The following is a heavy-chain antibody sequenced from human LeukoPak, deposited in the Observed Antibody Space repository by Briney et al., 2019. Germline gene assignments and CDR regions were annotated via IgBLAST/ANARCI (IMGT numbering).Heavy chain of an antibody. CDR2: ISSSSSYI. V-gene: IGHV3-21*01. D-gene: IGHD3-9*01. CDR3: GRGDILTGYYWFEP. Sequence: GGSLRLSRAASRFTFSSYSMNWVRQAPGKGLEWVSSISSSSSYIYYADSVKGRFTISRDNAKNSLYLQMNSLRAEDTAVYYCGRGDILTGYYWFEPWGQGTLVTVSS. J-gene: IGHJ5*02. CDR1: RFTFSSYS.